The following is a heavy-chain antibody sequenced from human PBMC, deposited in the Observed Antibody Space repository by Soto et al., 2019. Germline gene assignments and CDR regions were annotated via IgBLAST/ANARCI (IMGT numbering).Heavy chain of an antibody. V-gene: IGHV4-30-4*01. CDR3: ARGGCGELLAHGMDV. Sequence: QVQLQESGPGLVKPSQTLSLTCTVSGGSISSGDYYWSWIRQPPGKGLEWIGYIYYSGSTYYNPSLKSRVTIPVDTSKNQFSLKLSSVTAADTAVYYCARGGCGELLAHGMDVWGQGTTVTVSS. CDR2: IYYSGST. D-gene: IGHD3-10*01. J-gene: IGHJ6*02. CDR1: GGSISSGDYY.